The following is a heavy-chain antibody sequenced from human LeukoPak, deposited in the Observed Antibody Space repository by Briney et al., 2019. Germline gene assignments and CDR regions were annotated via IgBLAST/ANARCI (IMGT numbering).Heavy chain of an antibody. CDR1: GFIFNSYA. V-gene: IGHV3-64*01. CDR2: ISTTGETT. D-gene: IGHD3-3*01. CDR3: ARARNFWSGYPVFFDS. J-gene: IGHJ4*02. Sequence: WGSLRLSCAASGFIFNSYAMTWVRQSPGKGLQYVSAISTTGETTYYANPLQDRFTVSRDNSKNTLYLQMGSLRPEDTAVYFCARARNFWSGYPVFFDSWGRGILVTVSS.